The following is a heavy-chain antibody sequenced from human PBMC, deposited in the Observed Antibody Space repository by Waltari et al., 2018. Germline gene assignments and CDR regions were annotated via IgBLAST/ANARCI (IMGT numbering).Heavy chain of an antibody. CDR2: INPIFGTA. CDR3: ATQGNLVATINGMDL. V-gene: IGHV1-69*08. D-gene: IGHD5-12*01. J-gene: IGHJ6*02. Sequence: QVQLVQSGAEVKKPGSSVKFSCNASVGTFCRYAISGVRQAPGQGLEWMGRINPIFGTANYAHKFQGRDTITADKATSTAYMELSSLRAEETAVYYCATQGNLVATINGMDLWGQGPTVTVSS. CDR1: VGTFCRYA.